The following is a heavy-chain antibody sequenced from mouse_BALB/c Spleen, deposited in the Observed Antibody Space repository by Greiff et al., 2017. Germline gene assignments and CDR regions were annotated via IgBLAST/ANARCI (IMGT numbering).Heavy chain of an antibody. Sequence: QVHVKQSGAELARPGASVKMSCKASGYTFTSYKMHWVKQRPGQGLEWIGYINPSSGYTNYNQKFKDKATLTADKSSSTAYMQLSSLTSEDSAVYYSARGGRMDYWGQGTSVTVSS. CDR2: INPSSGYT. CDR1: GYTFTSYK. CDR3: ARGGRMDY. J-gene: IGHJ4*01. V-gene: IGHV1-4*01.